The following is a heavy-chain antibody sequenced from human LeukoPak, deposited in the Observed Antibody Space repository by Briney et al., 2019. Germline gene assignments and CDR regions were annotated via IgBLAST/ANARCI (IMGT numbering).Heavy chain of an antibody. CDR2: IYYSGST. CDR1: GGSICSYY. J-gene: IGHJ4*02. CDR3: ASVAYGDYGEVVDY. V-gene: IGHV4-59*01. Sequence: SETLSLTCTVSGGSICSYYWSWIRQPPGKGLEWIGYIYYSGSTNYYPSLKSRVTISVDTSKSQFSLKLSSVTAADTAVYYCASVAYGDYGEVVDYWGQGTLVTVSS. D-gene: IGHD4-17*01.